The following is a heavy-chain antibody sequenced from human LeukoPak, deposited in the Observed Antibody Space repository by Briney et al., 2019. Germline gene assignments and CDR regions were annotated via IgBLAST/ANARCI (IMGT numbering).Heavy chain of an antibody. Sequence: GGSLRLSCAASGLTFSGSAMSWVRQAPGKGLEWVSLISSSGNSTYYADSVKGRFTISRDNSKKSLYLQMNSLRAEDTAVYYCAKVLVLVSANRYYFDYWGQGTLVTVSS. CDR2: ISSSGNST. CDR3: AKVLVLVSANRYYFDY. J-gene: IGHJ4*02. CDR1: GLTFSGSA. D-gene: IGHD2-15*01. V-gene: IGHV3-23*01.